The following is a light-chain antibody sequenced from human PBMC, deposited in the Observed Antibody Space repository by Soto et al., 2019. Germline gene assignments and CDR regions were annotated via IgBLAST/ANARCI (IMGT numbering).Light chain of an antibody. CDR1: QSVSSY. Sequence: LKQSPSSLSLSPGERATLSCRASQSVSSYLDWYQQKPGKAPRLLIYEASNRATGIPARFSGSGSGTDFTLTISSLESEDFAVYYCQHFSNWPWTFGQGTKVDIK. CDR3: QHFSNWPWT. V-gene: IGKV3-11*01. CDR2: EAS. J-gene: IGKJ1*01.